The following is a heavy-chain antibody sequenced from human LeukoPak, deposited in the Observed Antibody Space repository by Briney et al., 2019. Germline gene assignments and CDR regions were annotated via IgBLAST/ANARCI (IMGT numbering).Heavy chain of an antibody. V-gene: IGHV1-69*05. D-gene: IGHD3-22*01. CDR3: ARAPYYYDSSGYYPFDY. CDR1: VGTFSSYA. CDR2: IIPIFGTA. Sequence: SVKVSCKASVGTFSSYAISWVRQAPGQGLEWMGGIIPIFGTANYAQKFQGRVTITTDESTSTAYMELSSLRFEDTAVYYCARAPYYYDSSGYYPFDYWGQGTLVTVSS. J-gene: IGHJ4*02.